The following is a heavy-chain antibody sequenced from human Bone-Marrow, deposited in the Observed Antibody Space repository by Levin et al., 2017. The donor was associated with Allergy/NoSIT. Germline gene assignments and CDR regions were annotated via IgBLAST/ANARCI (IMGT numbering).Heavy chain of an antibody. Sequence: SGPTLVKPTQTLTLTCTFSGFSLSTSGVGVGWIRQPPGKALEWLALIYWDDDKRYSPSLKSRLTITKDTSKNQVVLTMTNMDPVDTATYYCAHRPKLRFLEGYDAFDIWGQGTMVTVSS. CDR1: GFSLSTSGVG. V-gene: IGHV2-5*02. CDR2: IYWDDDK. CDR3: AHRPKLRFLEGYDAFDI. J-gene: IGHJ3*02. D-gene: IGHD3-3*01.